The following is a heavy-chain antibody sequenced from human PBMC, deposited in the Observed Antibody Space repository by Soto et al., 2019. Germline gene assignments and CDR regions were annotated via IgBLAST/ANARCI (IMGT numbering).Heavy chain of an antibody. CDR2: INDDGTRT. CDR1: GFVFNMYW. V-gene: IGHV3-74*01. D-gene: IGHD6-13*01. CDR3: IRGPRPSSAGTGAF. Sequence: SGGSLRLSCAASGFVFNMYWMHWVRQVPGEGPEWVTRINDDGTRTDYADSAKGRFTISRDNAKDILYLQMNALRVDDTAVYYCIRGPRPSSAGTGAFWGQGTLVTVSS. J-gene: IGHJ4*02.